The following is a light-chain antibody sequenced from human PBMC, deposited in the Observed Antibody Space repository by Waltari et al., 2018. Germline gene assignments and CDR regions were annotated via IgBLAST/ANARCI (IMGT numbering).Light chain of an antibody. CDR2: LEGRGRY. J-gene: IGLJ3*02. CDR3: VTWDTNTWV. V-gene: IGLV4-60*03. Sequence: QPVLTQSSSASASLGSSVRLTCTLSSGHSSFIIAWHQPRPGEAPRFLMKLEGRGRYDKGSGVPDRLSDYISGADRYLIISNLQSEDEADYYCVTWDTNTWVFGGGTKLTGL. CDR1: SGHSSFI.